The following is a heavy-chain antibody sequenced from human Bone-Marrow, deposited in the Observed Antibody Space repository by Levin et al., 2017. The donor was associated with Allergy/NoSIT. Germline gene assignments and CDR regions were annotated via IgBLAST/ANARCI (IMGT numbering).Heavy chain of an antibody. D-gene: IGHD4-17*01. Sequence: GASVKVSCGASGFTFNDAWMIWVRQAPGKGLEWVGRIKRKSDGGTTDYAAPVKGRFTISKDDSKNMLYLQMNSLKTEDTAVYYCVADTVTTSDYGMDGWGQGTIVTVSS. CDR3: VADTVTTSDYGMDG. CDR2: IKRKSDGGTT. V-gene: IGHV3-15*07. CDR1: GFTFNDAW. J-gene: IGHJ6*02.